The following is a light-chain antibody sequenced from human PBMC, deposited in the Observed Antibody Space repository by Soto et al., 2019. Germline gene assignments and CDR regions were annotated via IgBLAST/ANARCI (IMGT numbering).Light chain of an antibody. CDR2: DAS. CDR1: TGAVTGGHY. J-gene: IGLJ3*02. CDR3: LLSYSGAREV. V-gene: IGLV7-46*01. Sequence: QAVVTQEPSPAVSPGGTVTLTCGSSTGAVTGGHYTYWFQQKPGQAPRTLIYDASYKYSWTPARFSGSLLGGKAALTLSGAQPEDEAEYYGLLSYSGAREVFGGGTKLTVL.